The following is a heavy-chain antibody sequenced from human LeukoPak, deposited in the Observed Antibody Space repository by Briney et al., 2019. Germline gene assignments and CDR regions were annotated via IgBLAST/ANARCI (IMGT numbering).Heavy chain of an antibody. CDR1: GFTFSSYG. J-gene: IGHJ4*02. Sequence: GGSLRLSCAASGFTFSSYGMHWVRQAPGKGLEWVAVISYDGSNKYYADSVKGRFTISRDNSKNTLYLQMNSLRAEDTAVYYCAKSFADSVPAAEDYWGQGTLVTVSS. CDR2: ISYDGSNK. CDR3: AKSFADSVPAAEDY. V-gene: IGHV3-30*18. D-gene: IGHD2-2*01.